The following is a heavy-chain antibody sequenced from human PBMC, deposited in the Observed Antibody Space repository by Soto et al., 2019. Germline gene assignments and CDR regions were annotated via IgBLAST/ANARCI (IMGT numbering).Heavy chain of an antibody. CDR3: ATVYSSGRHAGIDY. D-gene: IGHD6-19*01. CDR1: GYTLTELS. J-gene: IGHJ4*02. V-gene: IGHV1-24*01. CDR2: FDPEDGET. Sequence: ASVKVSCKVSGYTLTELSMHWVRQAPGKGLEWMGGFDPEDGETIYAQKFQGRVTMTEDTSTDTAYMELSSLRSEDTAVYYCATVYSSGRHAGIDYWGQGTLVTVSS.